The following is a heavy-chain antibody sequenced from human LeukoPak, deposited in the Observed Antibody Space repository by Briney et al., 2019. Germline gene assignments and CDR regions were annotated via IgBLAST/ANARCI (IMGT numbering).Heavy chain of an antibody. CDR3: ARDSGSGSNDY. CDR2: ISAGNGNT. CDR1: GYTFTSYA. Sequence: AXVKVSCKASGYTFTSYAIHWVRQAPGQRLEWMGWISAGNGNTKYSQNFQGRVTFISNTSATTAFMELSSLRSEDAAVYYCARDSGSGSNDYWGQGTLVTVSS. V-gene: IGHV1-3*01. D-gene: IGHD1-26*01. J-gene: IGHJ4*02.